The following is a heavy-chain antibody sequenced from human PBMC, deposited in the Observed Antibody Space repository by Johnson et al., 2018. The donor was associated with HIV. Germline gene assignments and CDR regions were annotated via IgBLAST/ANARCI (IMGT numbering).Heavy chain of an antibody. CDR2: ISYDGSNK. CDR3: ARGCRDGYTCDVFDI. J-gene: IGHJ3*02. CDR1: GFTVSSNY. V-gene: IGHV3-30*03. D-gene: IGHD5-24*01. Sequence: QVHLVESGGGLVQPGGSLRLSCAASGFTVSSNYMSWVRQAPGKGLDWVAVISYDGSNKYYADSVKGRFTISRDNSKNTLYLQMTSLRAEDTAVYYCARGCRDGYTCDVFDIWGQGTTVTVSS.